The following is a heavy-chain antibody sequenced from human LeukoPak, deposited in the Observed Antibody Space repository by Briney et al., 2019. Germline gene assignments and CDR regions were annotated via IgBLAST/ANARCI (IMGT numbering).Heavy chain of an antibody. CDR1: GGSISSYY. D-gene: IGHD2-15*01. Sequence: PSETLSLTCTVSGGSISSYYWSWIRQPPGKGLEWIGYIYYSGSTNYNPSLKSRVTISVDTSKNQFSLKLSSVTAADTDVYYCARVSAARRAFDIWGQGTMVTVSS. CDR2: IYYSGST. CDR3: ARVSAARRAFDI. J-gene: IGHJ3*02. V-gene: IGHV4-59*01.